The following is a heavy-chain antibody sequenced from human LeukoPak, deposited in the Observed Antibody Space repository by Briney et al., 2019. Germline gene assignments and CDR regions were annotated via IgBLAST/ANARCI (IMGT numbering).Heavy chain of an antibody. J-gene: IGHJ6*02. CDR3: ASFFEYSSSSRAYYYYGMDV. CDR2: ISSSSSTI. Sequence: GGSLRLSCAASGFTFRSYAMSWVRQAPGKGLEWVSYISSSSSTIYYADSVKGRFTISRDNAKNSLYLQMNSLRDEDTAVYYCASFFEYSSSSRAYYYYGMDVWGQGTTVTVSS. V-gene: IGHV3-48*02. D-gene: IGHD6-6*01. CDR1: GFTFRSYA.